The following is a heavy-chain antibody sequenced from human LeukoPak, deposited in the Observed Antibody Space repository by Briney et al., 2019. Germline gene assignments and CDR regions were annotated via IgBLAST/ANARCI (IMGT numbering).Heavy chain of an antibody. V-gene: IGHV4-31*03. D-gene: IGHD2-2*01. CDR3: VRVWVVAAAMYDWFDP. Sequence: SETLSLTCTVSGVSISSGGYYWGWIRQHPGKGLEWIGYIYYSGSTYYNPSLKSRVTISVDTSKNQFSLKLSSVTAADTAVYYCVRVWVVAAAMYDWFDPWGQGTLVTVSS. CDR2: IYYSGST. J-gene: IGHJ5*02. CDR1: GVSISSGGYY.